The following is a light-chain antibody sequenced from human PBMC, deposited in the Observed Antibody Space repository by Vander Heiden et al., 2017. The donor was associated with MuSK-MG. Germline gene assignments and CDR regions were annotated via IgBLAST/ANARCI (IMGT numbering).Light chain of an antibody. J-gene: IGLJ1*01. CDR3: QVWDSSSDHLV. CDR2: DDS. CDR1: DIRTKS. Sequence: SYVLTQPPSVSVAPGQTARITCGGDDIRTKSVHWYQQKAGQAPVVVVYDDSVRPSGIPERFSGSNSGDPATLTIRRVEAGDEADYYCQVWDSSSDHLVFGTGTKVTVL. V-gene: IGLV3-21*02.